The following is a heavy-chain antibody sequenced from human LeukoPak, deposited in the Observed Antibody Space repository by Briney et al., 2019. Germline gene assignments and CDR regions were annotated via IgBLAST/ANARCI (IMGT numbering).Heavy chain of an antibody. CDR1: GFTFSGYS. J-gene: IGHJ6*03. D-gene: IGHD2-2*01. CDR3: ARYCSSTSCSEDFYYMDV. CDR2: ISFSSSSI. Sequence: GGSLRLSCTASGFTFSGYSMNWVRQAPGKGLEWVSSISFSSSSIHYADSVKGRFSISRDNAKNSLYLQMNSLRAEDTAVYYCARYCSSTSCSEDFYYMDVWGKGTTVTVSS. V-gene: IGHV3-21*01.